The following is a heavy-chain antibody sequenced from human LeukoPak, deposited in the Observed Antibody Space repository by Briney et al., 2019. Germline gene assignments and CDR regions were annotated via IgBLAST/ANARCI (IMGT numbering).Heavy chain of an antibody. CDR1: GCTFNGYY. J-gene: IGHJ4*02. Sequence: ASVNVSCKASGCTFNGYYIHWVRQAPGQGLEWMGWINPKSGGTNYAQKFQGRVTMTRDTSISSAYMELSRLRCDDTAVYYCARTDYYDSSGYFDYWGQGTLVTVSS. D-gene: IGHD3-22*01. CDR3: ARTDYYDSSGYFDY. V-gene: IGHV1-2*02. CDR2: INPKSGGT.